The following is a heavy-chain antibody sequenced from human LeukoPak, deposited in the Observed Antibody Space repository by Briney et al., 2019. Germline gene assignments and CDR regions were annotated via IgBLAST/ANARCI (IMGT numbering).Heavy chain of an antibody. Sequence: PSETLSLTCTVSGGSISSSSCYWGWIRQPPGKGLEWIGSIYYSGSTYYNPSLKSRVTISVDTSKNQLSLKLTSVTAADTAVYYCAREGGPYRPLDYSGQGTLVTVAS. J-gene: IGHJ4*02. CDR2: IYYSGST. CDR3: AREGGPYRPLDY. V-gene: IGHV4-39*07. CDR1: GGSISSSSCY.